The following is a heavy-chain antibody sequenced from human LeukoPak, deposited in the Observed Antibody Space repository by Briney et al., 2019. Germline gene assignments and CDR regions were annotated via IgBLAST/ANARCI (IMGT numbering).Heavy chain of an antibody. D-gene: IGHD2-15*01. CDR3: AKARYCSGGSCYSDY. V-gene: IGHV3-23*01. J-gene: IGHJ4*02. CDR2: ISGSGGST. CDR1: ALTFTSYA. Sequence: PGGSLRLSCAPSALTFTSYAMNWVRHAPGGGLAWGSGISGSGGSTYYADSVRGRFTISRDNSKNTLYLQMNSLRAEDTAVYYCAKARYCSGGSCYSDYWGQGTLVTVSS.